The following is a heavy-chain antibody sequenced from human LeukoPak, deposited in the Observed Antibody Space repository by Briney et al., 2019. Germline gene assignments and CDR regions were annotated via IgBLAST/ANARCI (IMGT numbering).Heavy chain of an antibody. Sequence: GGSLRLSCAASAFTFSNYAMSWVRQAPGKGLEWVSTVSGNGGTTFYGDSVRGRFTISRDNSKNTLYLQINSLRAEDTAVHYCAKNFRGHGYYYYYMDVWGKGTTVTVSS. V-gene: IGHV3-23*01. CDR3: AKNFRGHGYYYYYMDV. CDR1: AFTFSNYA. J-gene: IGHJ6*03. D-gene: IGHD3-10*01. CDR2: VSGNGGTT.